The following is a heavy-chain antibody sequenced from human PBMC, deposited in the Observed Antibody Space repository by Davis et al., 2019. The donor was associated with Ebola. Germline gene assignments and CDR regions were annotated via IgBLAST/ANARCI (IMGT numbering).Heavy chain of an antibody. Sequence: SETLSLTCAVSGGSISSSNWWSWVRQHPGKGLEWIGEIYHSGSTNYNPSLKSRVTISVDTSKNQFSLKLSSVTAADTAVYYCARAARGGSPDYWGQGTLVTVSS. CDR1: GGSISSSNW. CDR2: IYHSGST. J-gene: IGHJ4*02. D-gene: IGHD2-15*01. V-gene: IGHV4-4*02. CDR3: ARAARGGSPDY.